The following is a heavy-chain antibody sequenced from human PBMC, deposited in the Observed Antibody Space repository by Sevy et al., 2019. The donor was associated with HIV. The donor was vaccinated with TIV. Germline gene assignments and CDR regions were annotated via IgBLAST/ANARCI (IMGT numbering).Heavy chain of an antibody. D-gene: IGHD2-2*02. V-gene: IGHV1-18*01. J-gene: IGHJ6*02. CDR1: GYTFTSYG. CDR2: ISAYNGNT. CDR3: ARDAFGIVVVPAAILEHYYYYYGMDV. Sequence: ASVKVSCKASGYTFTSYGISWVRQAPGQGLEWMGWISAYNGNTNYAQKLQGRVTMTTDTSTSTAYMELRSLRSDDTAVYYCARDAFGIVVVPAAILEHYYYYYGMDVWGQGTTVTVSS.